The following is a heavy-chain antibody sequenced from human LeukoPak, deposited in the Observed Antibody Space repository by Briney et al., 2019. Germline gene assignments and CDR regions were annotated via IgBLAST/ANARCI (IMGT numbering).Heavy chain of an antibody. CDR1: GYTFTSYG. D-gene: IGHD6-13*01. Sequence: APVKVSCKASGYTFTSYGISWVRQAPGQGLEWMGWISAYNGNTNYAQKLQGRVTMTTDTSTSTAYMELRSLRSDDTAVYYCARVMSVAAAGNFDYWGQGTLVTVSS. V-gene: IGHV1-18*01. J-gene: IGHJ4*02. CDR2: ISAYNGNT. CDR3: ARVMSVAAAGNFDY.